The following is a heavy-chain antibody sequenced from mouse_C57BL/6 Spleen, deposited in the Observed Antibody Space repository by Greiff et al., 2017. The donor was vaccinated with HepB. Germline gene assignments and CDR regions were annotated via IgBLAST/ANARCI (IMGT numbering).Heavy chain of an antibody. Sequence: VKLMESGAELVKPGASVKMSCKASGYTFTTYPIEWMKQNHGKSLEWIGNFHPYNDDTKYNEKFKGKATLTVEKSSSTVYLELSRLTSDDSAVYYCARGDYGSSLHWYFDVWGTRTTVTVSS. CDR1: GYTFTTYP. D-gene: IGHD1-1*01. J-gene: IGHJ1*03. CDR2: FHPYNDDT. V-gene: IGHV1-47*01. CDR3: ARGDYGSSLHWYFDV.